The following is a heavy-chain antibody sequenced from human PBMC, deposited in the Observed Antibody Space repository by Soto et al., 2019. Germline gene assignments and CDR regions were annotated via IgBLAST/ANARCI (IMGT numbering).Heavy chain of an antibody. CDR3: AKDGIAARPWPSLDY. Sequence: GSLRLSCAASGFTFSSYAMSCVRQSPGKGLEWVSAISGSGGSTYYADSVKGRFTISRDNSKNTLYLQMNSLRAEDTAVYYCAKDGIAARPWPSLDYWGQGTLVTVYS. CDR1: GFTFSSYA. V-gene: IGHV3-23*01. CDR2: ISGSGGST. J-gene: IGHJ4*02. D-gene: IGHD6-6*01.